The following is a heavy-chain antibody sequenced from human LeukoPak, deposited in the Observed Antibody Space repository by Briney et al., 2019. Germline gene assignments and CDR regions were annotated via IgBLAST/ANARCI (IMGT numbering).Heavy chain of an antibody. J-gene: IGHJ4*02. CDR3: AKRGGYCSSGTCYGGFDY. CDR2: IGSTASRT. CDR1: GFTFSSFA. D-gene: IGHD2-15*01. Sequence: PGGSLRLSCAASGFTFSSFAMSWVRQAPGKGLEWVSAIGSTASRTYYADSVKGRFTISRDNSKNTLYLQMNSRRAEDTAVYSCAKRGGYCSSGTCYGGFDYWGQGTLVTVSS. V-gene: IGHV3-23*01.